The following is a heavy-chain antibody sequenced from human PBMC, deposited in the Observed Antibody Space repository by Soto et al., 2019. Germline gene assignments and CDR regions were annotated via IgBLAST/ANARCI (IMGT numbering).Heavy chain of an antibody. Sequence: GGSLRLSCAASGFTFSNAWMSWVRQAPGKGLEWVGRIKSKTDGGTTDYAAPVKGRFTISRDDSKNTLYLQMNSLKTEDTAVYYCTTQWQFWSGYYTPFDYWGQGTLVTVSS. CDR3: TTQWQFWSGYYTPFDY. CDR2: IKSKTDGGTT. V-gene: IGHV3-15*01. J-gene: IGHJ4*02. CDR1: GFTFSNAW. D-gene: IGHD3-3*02.